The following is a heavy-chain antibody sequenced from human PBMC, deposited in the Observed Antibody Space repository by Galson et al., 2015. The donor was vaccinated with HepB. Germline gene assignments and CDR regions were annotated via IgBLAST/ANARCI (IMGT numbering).Heavy chain of an antibody. CDR2: ISGSGGST. V-gene: IGHV3-23*01. CDR3: AKWTYYDFWSGYYIDY. Sequence: SLRLSCAASGFTFSSYAMSWVRQAPGKGLEWVSAISGSGGSTYYADSVKGRFTISRDNSKNTLYLQMNSLRAEDTAVYYCAKWTYYDFWSGYYIDYWGQGTLVTVSS. J-gene: IGHJ4*02. CDR1: GFTFSSYA. D-gene: IGHD3-3*01.